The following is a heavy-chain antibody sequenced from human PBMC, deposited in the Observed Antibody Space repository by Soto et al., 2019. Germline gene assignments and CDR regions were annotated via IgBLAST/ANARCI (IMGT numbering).Heavy chain of an antibody. CDR2: IYPGDSDT. CDR3: ARSPQGIVVVPADY. J-gene: IGHJ4*02. Sequence: GESLKISCKGSGYSFTIYWIDCVSQIPGKGLEWMGIIYPGDSDTRYSPSFQGQVTISADKSISTAYLQWSSLKASDTAMYYCARSPQGIVVVPADYWGQGTLVTVSS. CDR1: GYSFTIYW. D-gene: IGHD2-2*01. V-gene: IGHV5-51*01.